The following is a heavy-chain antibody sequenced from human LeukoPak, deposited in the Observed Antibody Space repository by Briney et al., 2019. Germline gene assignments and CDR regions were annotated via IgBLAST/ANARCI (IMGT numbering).Heavy chain of an antibody. CDR1: GGSITRGGYY. CDR2: IYTTGST. Sequence: PSETLSLTCTVSGGSITRGGYYWSWIRQPAGKGLEWIGRIYTTGSTNYNPSLKSRVTVSLDTPKNQFSLNLTSVTAADTAVYYRARDGAWAFDIWGQGTMDTVSS. J-gene: IGHJ3*02. CDR3: ARDGAWAFDI. V-gene: IGHV4-61*02. D-gene: IGHD3-16*01.